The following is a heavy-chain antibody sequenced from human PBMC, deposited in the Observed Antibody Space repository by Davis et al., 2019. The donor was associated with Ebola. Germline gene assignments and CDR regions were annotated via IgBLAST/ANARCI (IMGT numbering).Heavy chain of an antibody. CDR2: INHSGST. CDR3: ARDNGKHSGETYMDV. CDR1: GGSLSGYY. D-gene: IGHD1-14*01. V-gene: IGHV4-34*01. J-gene: IGHJ6*03. Sequence: SQTLSLTCAVYGGSLSGYYWSWIRQPPGKGLEWIGEINHSGSTNYNPSLKSRVTISLDTSKNQFSLKVTSVTAADTAVYYCARDNGKHSGETYMDVWGKGTTVTVSS.